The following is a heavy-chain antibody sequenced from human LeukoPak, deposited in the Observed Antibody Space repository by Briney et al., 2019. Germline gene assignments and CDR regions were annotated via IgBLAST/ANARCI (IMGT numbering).Heavy chain of an antibody. V-gene: IGHV1-58*02. CDR3: AAVFLGRGSYYCRPQHLFDY. CDR1: GFTFTSSA. Sequence: SVKVSCKASGFTFTSSAMQWVRQARGQRLEWIGWIVVGSGNTNYAQKFQERVTITRDMSTSTAYMELSSLRSEDTAVYYCAAVFLGRGSYYCRPQHLFDYWGQGTLVTVSS. D-gene: IGHD1-26*01. CDR2: IVVGSGNT. J-gene: IGHJ4*02.